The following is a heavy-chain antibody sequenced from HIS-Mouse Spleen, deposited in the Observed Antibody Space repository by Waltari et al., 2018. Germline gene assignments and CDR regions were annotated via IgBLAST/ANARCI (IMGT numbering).Heavy chain of an antibody. CDR3: ARDQDSLGY. CDR2: INPNSGGT. CDR1: GYTFTGSS. D-gene: IGHD2-15*01. J-gene: IGHJ4*02. V-gene: IGHV1-2*02. Sequence: QVQLVQSGAEVTKPGASVKVSCTASGYTFTGSSLHGVRQAPGQGLEWMGWINPNSGGTNYAQKFQGRVTMTRDTSISTAYMELSRLRSDDTAVYYCARDQDSLGYWGQGTLVTVSS.